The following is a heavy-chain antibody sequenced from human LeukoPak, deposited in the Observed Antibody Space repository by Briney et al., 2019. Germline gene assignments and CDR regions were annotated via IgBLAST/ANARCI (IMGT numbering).Heavy chain of an antibody. D-gene: IGHD3-22*01. CDR2: INWNSDNI. J-gene: IGHJ3*01. Sequence: QPGRSLRLSCAASGFTFNDHAMYRVRQAPGKGLEWVSGINWNSDNIGYADSVKGRFTISRDDAKNSLFLQMNSLRAEDTALYYCARASYYYDTTGLGAVDFWGQGTMVTVSS. CDR1: GFTFNDHA. CDR3: ARASYYYDTTGLGAVDF. V-gene: IGHV3-9*01.